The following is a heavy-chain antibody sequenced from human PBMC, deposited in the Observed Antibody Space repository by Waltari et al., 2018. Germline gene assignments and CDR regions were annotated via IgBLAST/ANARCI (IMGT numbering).Heavy chain of an antibody. CDR2: IDHSGVT. Sequence: QVQVQQWGAGLVKPSATLSLTCAVYGGSLSGYYWSCLRQPPGKALEWIGEIDHSGVTNYNPSLTSRATISVDTSRNQLSLKLTSVTAADTAIYYCALSRYGLASPKFDPWGQGTLVTVSS. J-gene: IGHJ5*02. CDR1: GGSLSGYY. CDR3: ALSRYGLASPKFDP. V-gene: IGHV4-34*02. D-gene: IGHD4-17*01.